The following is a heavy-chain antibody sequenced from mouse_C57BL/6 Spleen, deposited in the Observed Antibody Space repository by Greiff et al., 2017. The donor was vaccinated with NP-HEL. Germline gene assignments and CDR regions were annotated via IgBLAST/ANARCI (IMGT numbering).Heavy chain of an antibody. V-gene: IGHV1-66*01. CDR1: GYSFTSYY. CDR3: GRDYGSFYAMDY. J-gene: IGHJ4*01. Sequence: QVQLKQSGPELVKPGASVKISCKASGYSFTSYYIHWVKQRPGQGLEWIGWIYPGSGNTKYNEKFKGKATLTADTSSSTAYLQLSSLTSEDAAVYYCGRDYGSFYAMDYWGQGTSVTVSS. CDR2: IYPGSGNT. D-gene: IGHD1-1*01.